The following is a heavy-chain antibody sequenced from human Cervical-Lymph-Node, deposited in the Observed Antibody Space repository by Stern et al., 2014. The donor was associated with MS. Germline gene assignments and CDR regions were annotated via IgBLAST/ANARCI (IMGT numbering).Heavy chain of an antibody. CDR3: ARDYEDTSMLFDH. J-gene: IGHJ4*02. Sequence: VQLVESGGAVVQPGRSLRLSCAASGFTFSSYGMHWVRPAPGKGLEWVTVISYDVNHKYYAASVKGRFTISRDNSKNTLHLQMNSVTPDDTAIYYCARDYEDTSMLFDHWGQGTLVTVSS. D-gene: IGHD2-8*01. V-gene: IGHV3-30*03. CDR1: GFTFSSYG. CDR2: ISYDVNHK.